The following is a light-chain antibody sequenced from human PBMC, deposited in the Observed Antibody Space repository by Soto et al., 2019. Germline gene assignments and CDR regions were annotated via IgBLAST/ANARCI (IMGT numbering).Light chain of an antibody. V-gene: IGKV3-20*01. CDR2: GTS. Sequence: EIVLTQSPGTLSLSPGERATLSCRASQSVSSSYLAWYQQKPGQAPRLIIYGTSSRATAIPDRFSGSGSGTDFTLTISRLEPEDFAVYYCQPYCSSSWTLGQGTNVEIK. CDR3: QPYCSSSWT. CDR1: QSVSSSY. J-gene: IGKJ1*01.